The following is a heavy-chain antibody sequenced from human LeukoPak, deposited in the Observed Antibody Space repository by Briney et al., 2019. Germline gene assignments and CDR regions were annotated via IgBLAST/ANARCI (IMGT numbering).Heavy chain of an antibody. Sequence: QPGGSLRLSCAASGFTFSSYWMSWVRQAPGKGLEWVANIKQDGSEKYYVDSVKGRFTISRDNAKNSLYLQMNSLRAEDTAVYYCARDTAGIAVAVPGYFQHWGQGTLVTVSS. D-gene: IGHD6-19*01. J-gene: IGHJ1*01. CDR1: GFTFSSYW. CDR2: IKQDGSEK. V-gene: IGHV3-7*01. CDR3: ARDTAGIAVAVPGYFQH.